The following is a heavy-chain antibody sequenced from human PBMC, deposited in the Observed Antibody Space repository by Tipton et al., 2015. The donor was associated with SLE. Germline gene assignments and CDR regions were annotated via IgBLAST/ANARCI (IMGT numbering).Heavy chain of an antibody. J-gene: IGHJ4*03. CDR2: SNPSGNN. V-gene: IGHV4-34*01. D-gene: IGHD3-10*01. Sequence: LRLSCAVFGGSFSGYSWSWIRQPPGKGLEWVGESNPSGNNNYNPSLKSRVTISVDTSKNQLSLKLTSVTAADTAVYYCARGAKERITLVRVRPYYFDYWGQGSLVTVSS. CDR3: ARGAKERITLVRVRPYYFDY. CDR1: GGSFSGYS.